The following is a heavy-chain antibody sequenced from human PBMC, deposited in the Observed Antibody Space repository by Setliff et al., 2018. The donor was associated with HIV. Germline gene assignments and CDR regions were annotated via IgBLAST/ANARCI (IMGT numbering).Heavy chain of an antibody. V-gene: IGHV4-59*11. CDR3: ARAPIPYYDFWSGQREGWFDP. D-gene: IGHD3-3*01. CDR1: GGSISSHY. CDR2: TYYSGST. Sequence: KPSETLSLTCTVSGGSISSHYWSWIRQPPGKGLEWIGYTYYSGSTNYNPSLKSRVTISVDTSKNQFSLKLSSVTAADTAVYYCARAPIPYYDFWSGQREGWFDPWGQGTLVTVSS. J-gene: IGHJ5*02.